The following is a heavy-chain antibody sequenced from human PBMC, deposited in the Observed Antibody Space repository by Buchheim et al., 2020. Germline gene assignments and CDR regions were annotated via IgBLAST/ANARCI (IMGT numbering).Heavy chain of an antibody. CDR2: ISYDGSNK. D-gene: IGHD5-24*01. CDR3: AKDFGGMATTLYYFDY. J-gene: IGHJ4*02. Sequence: QVQLVESGGGVVQPGRSLRLSCAASGFTFSSYGMHWVRQAPGKGLEWVAGISYDGSNKYYADSVKGRFTISRDNSKNTLYLQMNSLRAEDTAVYYCAKDFGGMATTLYYFDYWGQRTL. V-gene: IGHV3-30*18. CDR1: GFTFSSYG.